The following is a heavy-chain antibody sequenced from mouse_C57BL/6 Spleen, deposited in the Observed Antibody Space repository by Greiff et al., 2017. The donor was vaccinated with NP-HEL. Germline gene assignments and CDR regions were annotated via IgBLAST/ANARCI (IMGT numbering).Heavy chain of an antibody. CDR2: IRNKANGYTT. CDR1: GFTFTDYY. D-gene: IGHD1-1*01. CDR3: ARYATTEAWFAY. J-gene: IGHJ3*01. V-gene: IGHV7-3*01. Sequence: EVMLVESGGGLVQPGGSLSLSCAASGFTFTDYYMSWVRQPPGKALEWLGFIRNKANGYTTEYSASVKGRFTISRDNSQSILYLQMNALRADDRASYYSARYATTEAWFAYWGQGTLVTVSA.